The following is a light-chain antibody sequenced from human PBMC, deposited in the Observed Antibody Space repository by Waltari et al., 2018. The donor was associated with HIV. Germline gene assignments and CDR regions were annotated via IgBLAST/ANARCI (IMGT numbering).Light chain of an antibody. CDR2: GAS. J-gene: IGKJ5*01. CDR1: QNVSSN. V-gene: IGKV3D-15*01. CDR3: QQYKKWPLT. Sequence: EVVMMQSPATLSVSPGERATLSCRPSQNVSSNLAWYQHKVGQAPRLLMFGASTGATGIPTRFSGSGSGTEFTLTISSLQSEDFAVYYCQQYKKWPLTFGQGTRLEIK.